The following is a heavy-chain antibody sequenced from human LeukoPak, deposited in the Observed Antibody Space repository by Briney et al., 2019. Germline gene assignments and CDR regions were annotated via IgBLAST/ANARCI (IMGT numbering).Heavy chain of an antibody. V-gene: IGHV3-23*01. J-gene: IGHJ3*02. Sequence: GGSLRLSCAASGFTFSSYAMSWVRQAPGKGLEWVSTISGNGDNTYYADSVKGRFTISRDNSKNTLYLQINSLRVEDTAVYYCAKAILGAILYAFDIWGQGTMVTVSS. CDR1: GFTFSSYA. CDR3: AKAILGAILYAFDI. D-gene: IGHD1-26*01. CDR2: ISGNGDNT.